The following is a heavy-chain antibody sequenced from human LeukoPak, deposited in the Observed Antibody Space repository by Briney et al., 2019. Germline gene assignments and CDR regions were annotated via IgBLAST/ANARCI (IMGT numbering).Heavy chain of an antibody. CDR2: ISSSSSYI. V-gene: IGHV3-21*01. Sequence: GGPLRLSCAASGFTFSSYSMNWVRQAPGKGLEWVSSISSSSSYIYYADSVKGRFTISRDSAKNSLYLQMNSLRAEDTAVYYCARDWGRTSSSNGMDVWGQGTTVTVSS. CDR3: ARDWGRTSSSNGMDV. CDR1: GFTFSSYS. J-gene: IGHJ6*02. D-gene: IGHD6-6*01.